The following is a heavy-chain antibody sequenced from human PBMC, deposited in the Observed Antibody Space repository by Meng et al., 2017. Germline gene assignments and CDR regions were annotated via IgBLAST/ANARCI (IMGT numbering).Heavy chain of an antibody. CDR2: ISSSSSYI. D-gene: IGHD6-19*01. CDR3: ARDQRGYSSVVC. V-gene: IGHV3-21*01. Sequence: GGSLRLSCAASGFTFSSYAMSWVRQAPGKGLEWVSSISSSSSYIYYADSVKGRFTISRDNAKNSLYLQMNSLRAEDTAVYYCARDQRGYSSVVCWGQGTLVTVSS. CDR1: GFTFSSYA. J-gene: IGHJ4*02.